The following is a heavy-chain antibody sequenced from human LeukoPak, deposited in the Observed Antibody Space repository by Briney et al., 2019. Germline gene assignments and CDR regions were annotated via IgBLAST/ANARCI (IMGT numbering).Heavy chain of an antibody. CDR3: ATTPNFGSGYPRYFFDY. CDR2: IHPSGTT. J-gene: IGHJ4*02. CDR1: GDSISNSYW. D-gene: IGHD3-22*01. Sequence: PSETLSLTCAVSGDSISNSYWWTWVRQPPGKGLEWIGEIHPSGTTIYNPSLKSRVTMSLDKSKNQFSLKLSSVTAADTAVYFCATTPNFGSGYPRYFFDYWGQGILVTVSS. V-gene: IGHV4-4*02.